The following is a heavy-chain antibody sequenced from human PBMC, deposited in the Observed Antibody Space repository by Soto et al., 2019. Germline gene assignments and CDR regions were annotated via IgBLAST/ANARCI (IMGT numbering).Heavy chain of an antibody. CDR2: TYYRSKWYN. V-gene: IGHV6-1*01. Sequence: KQSQTLSLTCAISGDSVSSNSAACNWIRQSPSRGLEWLERTYYRSKWYNDYAVTVKSRITINTDTSKIQFYLQINAVTTEDTAVNYCARVRHNIEAFDIWGQGTMVTVSS. CDR3: ARVRHNIEAFDI. J-gene: IGHJ3*02. CDR1: GDSVSSNSAA. D-gene: IGHD1-20*01.